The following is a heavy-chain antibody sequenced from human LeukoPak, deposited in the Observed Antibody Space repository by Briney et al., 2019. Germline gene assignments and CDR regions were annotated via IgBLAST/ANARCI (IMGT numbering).Heavy chain of an antibody. CDR3: ARAPSWGSDY. CDR2: IYTSGST. Sequence: SETLSLTCTVSGGSISSYHWSWIRQPAWKGLQWIGLIYTSGSTNYNPSLKRRVTMSVDTSKRQFSLKLNSVTAAATAVYYCARAPSWGSDYWGQGTLVTVSS. V-gene: IGHV4-4*07. D-gene: IGHD7-27*01. CDR1: GGSISSYH. J-gene: IGHJ4*02.